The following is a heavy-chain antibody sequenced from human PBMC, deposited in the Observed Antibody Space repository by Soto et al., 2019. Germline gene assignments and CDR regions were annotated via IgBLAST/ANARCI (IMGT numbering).Heavy chain of an antibody. Sequence: VQLLESGGGVVQPGGSLRLSCAASGFIFSNYAMSWVRQAPGKGLEWVSGISGSGGSTYNADSVKGRFTISRDNSKNTMYMQMNSLRVEDTAEYYCAKKSTDSSGYFDFWGQGTLVTVSS. CDR3: AKKSTDSSGYFDF. J-gene: IGHJ4*02. CDR1: GFIFSNYA. CDR2: ISGSGGST. V-gene: IGHV3-23*01. D-gene: IGHD2-2*01.